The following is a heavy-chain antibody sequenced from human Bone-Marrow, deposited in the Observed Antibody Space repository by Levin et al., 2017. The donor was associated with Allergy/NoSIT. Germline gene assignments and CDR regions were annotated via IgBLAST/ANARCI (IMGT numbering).Heavy chain of an antibody. CDR3: ARKAATEDDF. Sequence: GESLKISCAASGFTVSTHYMSWVRQAPGKGLEWVSVIYSGGNTYYADSVKGRFTISRDNSKNTVYLQMNSLRAEDTAVYYCARKAATEDDFWGQGTLVTVSS. CDR1: GFTVSTHY. D-gene: IGHD2-15*01. CDR2: IYSGGNT. V-gene: IGHV3-53*01. J-gene: IGHJ4*02.